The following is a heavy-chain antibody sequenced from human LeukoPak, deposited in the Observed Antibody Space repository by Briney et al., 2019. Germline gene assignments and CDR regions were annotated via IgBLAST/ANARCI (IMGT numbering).Heavy chain of an antibody. CDR1: GYTFAGYY. J-gene: IGHJ4*02. CDR2: INTHNGAT. CDR3: ARGPIGGLRKGFDI. Sequence: ASVKVSCKASGYTFAGYYVHWVRQAPGQGLEWMGWINTHNGATNYAQHLQGRVTMTTDTALTTAYMDLDGLISDDAAVYFCARGPIGGLRKGFDIWGQGTLVTVSS. D-gene: IGHD1-26*01. V-gene: IGHV1-2*02.